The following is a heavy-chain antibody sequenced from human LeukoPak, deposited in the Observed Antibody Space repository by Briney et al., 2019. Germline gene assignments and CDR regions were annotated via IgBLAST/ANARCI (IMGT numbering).Heavy chain of an antibody. CDR2: INHSGST. CDR1: GGSFSGYY. Sequence: PSETLSLICAVYGGSFSGYYWSWIRQPPGKGLEWIGEINHSGSTNYNPSLKSRVTISVDTSKNQFSLKLSSVTAADTAVYYCARRIQLWFSYYYYYYMDVWGKGTTVTVSS. V-gene: IGHV4-34*01. D-gene: IGHD5-18*01. J-gene: IGHJ6*03. CDR3: ARRIQLWFSYYYYYYMDV.